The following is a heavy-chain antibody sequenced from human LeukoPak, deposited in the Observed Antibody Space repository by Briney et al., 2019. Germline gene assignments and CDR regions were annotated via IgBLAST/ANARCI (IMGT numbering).Heavy chain of an antibody. Sequence: PGGSLRLSCAASGFTFSSYAMHWVRQAPGKGLEWVSVIYSGGSTYYADSVKGRFTISRDNSKNTLYLQMNSLRAEDTAVYYCARVVSGDYYYYGMDVWGQGTTVTVSS. D-gene: IGHD3-10*01. V-gene: IGHV3-53*01. CDR3: ARVVSGDYYYYGMDV. CDR2: IYSGGST. J-gene: IGHJ6*02. CDR1: GFTFSSYA.